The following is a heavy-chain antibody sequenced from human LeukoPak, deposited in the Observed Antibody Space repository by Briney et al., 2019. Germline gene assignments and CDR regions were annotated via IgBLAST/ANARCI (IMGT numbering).Heavy chain of an antibody. D-gene: IGHD3-22*01. CDR2: INHSGST. V-gene: IGHV4-34*01. CDR1: GGSFSGYY. J-gene: IGHJ6*04. Sequence: SETLSLTCAVYGGSFSGYYWSWIRQPPGKGLEWIGEINHSGSTNYNPSLKSRVTISVDTSKNQFSLKLSSVTAADTAVYYCASYDSSGGQDVWGKGTTVTVSS. CDR3: ASYDSSGGQDV.